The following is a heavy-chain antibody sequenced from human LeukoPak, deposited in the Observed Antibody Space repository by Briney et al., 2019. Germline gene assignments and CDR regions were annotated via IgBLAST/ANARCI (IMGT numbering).Heavy chain of an antibody. V-gene: IGHV3-33*08. J-gene: IGHJ4*02. CDR3: ARGKTTVTTGELAY. D-gene: IGHD4-17*01. CDR1: GFTFSNYS. Sequence: GGSLRLSCAASGFTFSNYSMNWVRQAPGKGLEWVAVIWHDGSNKYYADSVKGRFTISRDSSKNMLYLQMNSLRAEDTAAYYCARGKTTVTTGELAYWGQGTLVTVSS. CDR2: IWHDGSNK.